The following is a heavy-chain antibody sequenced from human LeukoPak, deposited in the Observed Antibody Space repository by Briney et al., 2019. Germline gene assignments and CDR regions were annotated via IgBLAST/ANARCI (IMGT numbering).Heavy chain of an antibody. CDR1: GFTFSIYG. V-gene: IGHV3-33*01. CDR2: IWYDGSNK. CDR3: ARDLIPGSTGIFGVALDYYGMDV. D-gene: IGHD3-3*01. Sequence: GGSLRLSCAASGFTFSIYGMHWVRQAPGKGLEWVAVIWYDGSNKYYADSVKGRFTISRDNSKNTLYLQMNSLRAEDTAVYYCARDLIPGSTGIFGVALDYYGMDVWGQGTTVTVSS. J-gene: IGHJ6*02.